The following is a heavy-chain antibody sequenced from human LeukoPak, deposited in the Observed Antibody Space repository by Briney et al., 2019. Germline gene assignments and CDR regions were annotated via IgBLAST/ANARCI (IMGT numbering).Heavy chain of an antibody. Sequence: GGSLRLSCAASGFTFKNYWMSWVRQTPGKGLEWVAHITPDGNDKYYVDSLKGRFTISRDNTKNSLYLQLNSLRTEDTAVYYCVPGGLAVSGIDYWGQGALVTVSS. CDR2: ITPDGNDK. CDR3: VPGGLAVSGIDY. J-gene: IGHJ4*02. V-gene: IGHV3-7*01. CDR1: GFTFKNYW. D-gene: IGHD6-19*01.